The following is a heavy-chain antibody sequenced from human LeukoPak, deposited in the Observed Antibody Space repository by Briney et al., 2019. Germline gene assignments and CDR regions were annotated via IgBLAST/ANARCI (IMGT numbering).Heavy chain of an antibody. CDR1: GFTVSSNY. D-gene: IGHD3-10*01. CDR3: ASPWFGEEDAFDI. J-gene: IGHJ3*02. V-gene: IGHV3-66*01. Sequence: GGSLRLSCAASGFTVSSNYMSWVRQAPGKGLEWVSVIYSGGSTYYADSVKGRFTISRDNSKNTLYLQMNSLRAEDTAVYYCASPWFGEEDAFDIWGQGTMVTVSS. CDR2: IYSGGST.